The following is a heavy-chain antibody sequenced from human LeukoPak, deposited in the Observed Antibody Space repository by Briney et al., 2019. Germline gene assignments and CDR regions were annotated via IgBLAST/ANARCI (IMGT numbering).Heavy chain of an antibody. Sequence: ASVKVSCKASGYTFTSYGISWVRQAPGQGLEWMGWISAYNGNTNYAQKLQGRVTMTTDTSTSTAYMELRSLRSDDTAVYYPIAADSSAWTSDYWGQGTLVTVSS. CDR3: IAADSSAWTSDY. CDR1: GYTFTSYG. V-gene: IGHV1-18*01. D-gene: IGHD3-22*01. CDR2: ISAYNGNT. J-gene: IGHJ4*02.